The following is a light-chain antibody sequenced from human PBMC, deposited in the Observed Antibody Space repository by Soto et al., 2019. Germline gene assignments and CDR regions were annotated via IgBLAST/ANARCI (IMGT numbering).Light chain of an antibody. V-gene: IGLV2-14*01. Sequence: QSALTQPASVSGSPGQSITISCTGTSSEVGGYNYVSWYQQHPGKAPKLMIYDVSNRPSGVSNRFSGSKSGNTASLTISGLQAEDEDDYYCSSYTSSSLVVFGGGTKLTVL. J-gene: IGLJ2*01. CDR2: DVS. CDR3: SSYTSSSLVV. CDR1: SSEVGGYNY.